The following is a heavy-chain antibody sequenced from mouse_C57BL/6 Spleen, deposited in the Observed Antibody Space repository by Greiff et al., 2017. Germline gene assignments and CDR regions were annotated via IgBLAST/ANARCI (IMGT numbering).Heavy chain of an antibody. CDR1: GYSITSGYD. CDR2: ISYSGST. J-gene: IGHJ2*01. D-gene: IGHD2-1*01. Sequence: EVMLVEPGPGMVKPSQSLSLTCTVTGYSITSGYDWHWIRHFPGNKLEWMGYISYSGSTNYNPSLKSRISITHDTSKNHFFLKLNSVTTEDTATYYCAKEGYGTNYFDCWGQGTTLTVSS. V-gene: IGHV3-1*01. CDR3: AKEGYGTNYFDC.